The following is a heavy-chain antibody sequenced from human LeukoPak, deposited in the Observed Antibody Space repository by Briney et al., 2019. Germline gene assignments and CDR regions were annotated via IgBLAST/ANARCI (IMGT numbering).Heavy chain of an antibody. CDR2: IYSGGRT. CDR1: GLAVTNNY. CDR3: ARGTSTGYYRTEAFDL. Sequence: GESLRLSCAASGLAVTNNYMTWVRQAPGKGLEWVSVIYSGGRTSYAASVKGRFTVSRDNAKNTVYLQVNGLKVDDTAVYYCARGTSTGYYRTEAFDLWGQGTLVTVSS. D-gene: IGHD3-22*01. J-gene: IGHJ3*01. V-gene: IGHV3-66*01.